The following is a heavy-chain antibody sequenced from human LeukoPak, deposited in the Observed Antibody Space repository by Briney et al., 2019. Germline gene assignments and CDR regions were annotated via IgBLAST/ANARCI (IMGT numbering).Heavy chain of an antibody. J-gene: IGHJ3*02. D-gene: IGHD4-17*01. CDR1: GFTFSIHW. Sequence: PGGSLRLSCAASGFTFSIHWMHWVRQAPGKGLVWVSRINNDGSTTTYADSVKGRFTISRDNAKNTLYLQMDSLGAEDTAVYYCARHHGDYYAFDIWGQGTMVTVSS. V-gene: IGHV3-74*03. CDR2: INNDGSTT. CDR3: ARHHGDYYAFDI.